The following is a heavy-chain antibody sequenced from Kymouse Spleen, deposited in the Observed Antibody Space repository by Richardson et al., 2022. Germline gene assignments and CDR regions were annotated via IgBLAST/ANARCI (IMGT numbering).Heavy chain of an antibody. CDR1: GFTFSSYW. CDR3: ARKYYDFWSGYYFDY. V-gene: IGHV3-7*01. CDR2: IKQDGSEK. J-gene: IGHJ4*02. Sequence: EVQLVESGGGLVQPGGSLRLSCAASGFTFSSYWMSWVRQAPGKGLEWVANIKQDGSEKYYVDSVKGRFTISRDNAKNSLYLQMNSLRAEDTAVYYCARKYYDFWSGYYFDYWGQGTLVTVSS. D-gene: IGHD3-3*01.